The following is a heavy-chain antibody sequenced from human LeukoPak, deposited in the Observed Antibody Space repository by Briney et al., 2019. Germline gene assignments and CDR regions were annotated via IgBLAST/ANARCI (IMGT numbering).Heavy chain of an antibody. D-gene: IGHD3-9*01. V-gene: IGHV4-34*01. J-gene: IGHJ2*01. CDR2: INHSGST. CDR3: ARDGGGVLRYFDWSRSYWYFDL. Sequence: SETLSLTCAVYGGSFSGYYWSWIRQAPGKGLEWIGEINHSGSTNYNPSLKSRVTISVDTSKNQFSLKLSSVTAADTAVYYCARDGGGVLRYFDWSRSYWYFDLWGRGTLVTVSS. CDR1: GGSFSGYY.